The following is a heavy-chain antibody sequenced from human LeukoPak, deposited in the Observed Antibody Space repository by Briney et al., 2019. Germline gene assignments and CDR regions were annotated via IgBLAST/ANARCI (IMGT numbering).Heavy chain of an antibody. V-gene: IGHV3-66*01. J-gene: IGHJ6*02. CDR3: ARGGRSSSSSGTTYYHYGMDV. CDR1: GFTVSSNY. D-gene: IGHD6-6*01. Sequence: GGSLRLSCAASGFTVSSNYMTWVRQTPGKGLEWVSVIYSGGNTYYADSVKGRFTISRDNSKNTLYLQMNSLRAEDTAVYYCARGGRSSSSSGTTYYHYGMDVWGQGTTVTVSS. CDR2: IYSGGNT.